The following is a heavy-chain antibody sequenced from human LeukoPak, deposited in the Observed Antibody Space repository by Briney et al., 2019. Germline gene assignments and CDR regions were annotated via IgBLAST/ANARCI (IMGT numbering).Heavy chain of an antibody. D-gene: IGHD3-10*01. Sequence: PSETLSLTCAVYGGSFSGYYWSWIPQPPGKGLEWIGEINHSGSTNYNPSLKSRVTISVDTSKNQFSLKLSSVTAADTAVYYCARGELWFGELSSRIFDPWGQGTLVTVSS. V-gene: IGHV4-34*01. J-gene: IGHJ5*02. CDR2: INHSGST. CDR1: GGSFSGYY. CDR3: ARGELWFGELSSRIFDP.